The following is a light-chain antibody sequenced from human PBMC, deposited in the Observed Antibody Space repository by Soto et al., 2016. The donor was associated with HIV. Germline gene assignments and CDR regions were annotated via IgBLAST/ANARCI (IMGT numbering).Light chain of an antibody. Sequence: SYELTQSPSVSVAPGKTARITCGGNNIGTKSVHWYQQKPGQAPVLVVYDDSARPSGIPERFSGSNSGNTATLTISRVEAGDEADYYCQVYDSNSDLLYVFGTGTKVTVL. CDR1: NIGTKS. CDR2: DDS. CDR3: QVYDSNSDLLYV. V-gene: IGLV3-21*03. J-gene: IGLJ1*01.